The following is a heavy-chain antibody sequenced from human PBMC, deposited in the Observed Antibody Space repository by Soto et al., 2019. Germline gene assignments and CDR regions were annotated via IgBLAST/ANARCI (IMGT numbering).Heavy chain of an antibody. CDR1: GGSFSGYS. CDR2: INLSGST. V-gene: IGHV4-34*01. D-gene: IGHD6-19*01. CDR3: AKDRSSSGSVRPNYYYGLDV. J-gene: IGHJ6*02. Sequence: SETLSLTCAVYGGSFSGYSWTWIRQPPGKGLEWIGEINLSGSTNYNPSLKSRVTISVDTSKNQFSLKLNSVTAADTAVYYCAKDRSSSGSVRPNYYYGLDVWGQGTTVTVSS.